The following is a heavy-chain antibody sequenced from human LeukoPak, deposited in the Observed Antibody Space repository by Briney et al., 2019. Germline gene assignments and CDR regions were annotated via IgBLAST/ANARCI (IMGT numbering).Heavy chain of an antibody. CDR2: ISSNGGST. J-gene: IGHJ6*03. V-gene: IGHV3-64*01. D-gene: IGHD1-26*01. CDR3: TTDKSGSYLGYYYYYMDV. Sequence: GGSLRLSCAASGFTFSSYAMHWVRQAPGKGLEYVSAISSNGGSTYYANSVKGRFTISRDNSKNTLYLQMNSLKTEDTAVYYCTTDKSGSYLGYYYYYMDVWGKGTTVTVSS. CDR1: GFTFSSYA.